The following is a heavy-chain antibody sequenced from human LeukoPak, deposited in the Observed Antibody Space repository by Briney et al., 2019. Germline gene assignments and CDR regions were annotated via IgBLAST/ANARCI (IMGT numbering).Heavy chain of an antibody. D-gene: IGHD5-12*01. J-gene: IGHJ4*02. CDR1: GFNFNSYE. CDR3: ARGPSGYHNT. CDR2: ISISSLSI. V-gene: IGHV3-48*03. Sequence: PGGSLRLSCAASGFNFNSYEMNWVRQAPGKGLEWVSYISISSLSIYYADSVKGRFTISRDNSKNTLYLQMNSLRAEDTAVYYCARGPSGYHNTGGQGTLVTVSS.